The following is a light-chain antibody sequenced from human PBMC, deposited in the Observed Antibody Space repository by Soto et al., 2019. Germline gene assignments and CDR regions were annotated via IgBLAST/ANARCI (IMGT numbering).Light chain of an antibody. V-gene: IGLV1-40*01. CDR3: QSYDSSLSAHYV. CDR1: SSNIGAGYD. CDR2: GNS. J-gene: IGLJ1*01. Sequence: QSVLTQPPSVSGAPGQRVTISCTGSSSNIGAGYDVHWYQQLPGTAPKLLIYGNSNRPSGVPDRFSGSKSGTSASLAITGLQAEDEADYYCQSYDSSLSAHYVFGTGTNLTVL.